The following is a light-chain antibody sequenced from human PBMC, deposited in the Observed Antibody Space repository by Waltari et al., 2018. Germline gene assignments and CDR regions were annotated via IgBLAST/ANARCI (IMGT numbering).Light chain of an antibody. V-gene: IGKV1D-12*01. Sequence: DIQMTQSPSSVSASVGDRINITCRASQDIGNWLAWYQQKQGTAHKLLIYAASRLQRGVPARFSGSGFGTDFTLTIVSLQPEDFATYFCQQANTFPPGVTFGGGTKVEI. J-gene: IGKJ4*01. CDR2: AAS. CDR1: QDIGNW. CDR3: QQANTFPPGVT.